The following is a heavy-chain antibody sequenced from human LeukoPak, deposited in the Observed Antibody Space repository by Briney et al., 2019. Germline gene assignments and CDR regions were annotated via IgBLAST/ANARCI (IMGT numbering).Heavy chain of an antibody. CDR1: GFTFSSYA. D-gene: IGHD3-3*01. V-gene: IGHV3-66*04. CDR2: IYSSGST. CDR3: ARLSYFEFWGVY. Sequence: GGSLRLSCAASGFTFSSYAMSWVRQAPGKGLEWVSIIYSSGSTYYADSVKGRFSISRDNSKNTLYLQRNSLRAEDTAVYYCARLSYFEFWGVYWGQGTLVTVSS. J-gene: IGHJ4*02.